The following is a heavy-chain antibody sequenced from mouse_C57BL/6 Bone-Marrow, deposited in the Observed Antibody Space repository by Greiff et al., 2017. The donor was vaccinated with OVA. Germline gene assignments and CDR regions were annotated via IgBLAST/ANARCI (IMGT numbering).Heavy chain of an antibody. V-gene: IGHV1-74*01. CDR2: IHPSDSDT. D-gene: IGHD2-4*01. CDR1: GYTFTRSW. CDR3: ATEGLRRRVDY. J-gene: IGHJ2*01. Sequence: QVQLQQPGAELVKPGASVTVSCQASGYTFTRSWLHWVPQMPGHGLAWIGRIHPSDSDTNYNQKFKGKATLTVDKSSSTAYMQLSSLTSEDSAVYYCATEGLRRRVDYWGQGTTLTVSS.